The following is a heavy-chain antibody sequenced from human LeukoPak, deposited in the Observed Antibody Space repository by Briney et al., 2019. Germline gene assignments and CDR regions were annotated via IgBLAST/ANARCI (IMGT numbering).Heavy chain of an antibody. Sequence: SETLSLTCTVSGGSISSYYWSWIRQPPGKGLEWIGYIYYSGSTNYNPSLKSRVTISVDTSENQFSLKLSSVTAADTAVYYCAREYCSGGSCYSVAFDIWGQGTMVTVSS. CDR3: AREYCSGGSCYSVAFDI. CDR2: IYYSGST. J-gene: IGHJ3*02. CDR1: GGSISSYY. D-gene: IGHD2-15*01. V-gene: IGHV4-59*01.